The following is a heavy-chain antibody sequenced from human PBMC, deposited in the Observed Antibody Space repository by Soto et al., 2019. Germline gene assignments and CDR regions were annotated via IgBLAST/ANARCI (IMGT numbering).Heavy chain of an antibody. CDR1: GFSLSTSGVG. D-gene: IGHD2-15*01. CDR3: AHSVFSAAPDYYYYGMDV. J-gene: IGHJ6*02. Sequence: QITLKESGPTLVKPTQTLTLTCTFSGFSLSTSGVGVGWIRQPPGKALEWLALIYWYDDKRYSPSLKSRLTITKDTSKNQVVLTMTNMDPVDTATYYCAHSVFSAAPDYYYYGMDVWGQGTTVTVSS. CDR2: IYWYDDK. V-gene: IGHV2-5*01.